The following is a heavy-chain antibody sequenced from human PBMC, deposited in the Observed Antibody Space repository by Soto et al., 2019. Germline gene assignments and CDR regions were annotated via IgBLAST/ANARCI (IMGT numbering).Heavy chain of an antibody. CDR3: ASEGVAPYYYNSMDV. J-gene: IGHJ6*02. D-gene: IGHD5-12*01. V-gene: IGHV1-18*01. CDR1: GYTFTRSG. CDR2: ISSYNGDT. Sequence: GASVKVSCKASGYTFTRSGISWVRQAPGQGPEWMGWISSYNGDTNYAQTFQGRVTMTTDTSTSTAYMELRSLRSDDTAVYYCASEGVAPYYYNSMDVCAQGTSVTVSS.